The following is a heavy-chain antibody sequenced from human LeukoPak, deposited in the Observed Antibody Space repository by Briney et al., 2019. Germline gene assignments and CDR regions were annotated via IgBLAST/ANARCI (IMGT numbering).Heavy chain of an antibody. J-gene: IGHJ6*03. CDR3: AGGYSYGSTHYYMDV. Sequence: SETLSLTCTVSGGSISSSSYYWGWIRQPPGKGLEWIGSIYYSGSTYYNPSLKSRVTISVDTSKNQFSLKLSSVTAADTAVYYCAGGYSYGSTHYYMDVWGKGTTVTISS. CDR1: GGSISSSSYY. D-gene: IGHD5-18*01. V-gene: IGHV4-39*07. CDR2: IYYSGST.